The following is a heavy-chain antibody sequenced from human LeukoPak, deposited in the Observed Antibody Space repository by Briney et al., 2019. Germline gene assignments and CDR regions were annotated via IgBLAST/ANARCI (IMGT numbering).Heavy chain of an antibody. CDR2: ISSSSSTI. V-gene: IGHV3-48*02. CDR1: GFIFLSYS. D-gene: IGHD4-11*01. Sequence: PGGSLRLSSAPSGFIFLSYSLNWVRQAPGKGLEWVSYISSSSSTIYYADSVKGRFTISRDNAKNSLYLQMNSLRDEDTAVYYCARDPRRDYRNRPSYYYGRVGCGQRTTVTVSS. J-gene: IGHJ6*02. CDR3: ARDPRRDYRNRPSYYYGRVG.